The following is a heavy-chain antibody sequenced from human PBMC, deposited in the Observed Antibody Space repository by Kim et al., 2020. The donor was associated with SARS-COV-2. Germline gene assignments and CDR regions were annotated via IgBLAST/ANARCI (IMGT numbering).Heavy chain of an antibody. CDR3: ARDFYYDSSGYYYRWFDP. D-gene: IGHD3-22*01. V-gene: IGHV3-33*01. J-gene: IGHJ5*02. Sequence: GGSLRLSCAASGFTFSSYGMHWVRQAPGKGLEWVAVIWYDGSNKYYADSVKGRFTISRDNSKNTLYLQMNSLRAEDTAVYYCARDFYYDSSGYYYRWFDPWGQGTLVTVSS. CDR1: GFTFSSYG. CDR2: IWYDGSNK.